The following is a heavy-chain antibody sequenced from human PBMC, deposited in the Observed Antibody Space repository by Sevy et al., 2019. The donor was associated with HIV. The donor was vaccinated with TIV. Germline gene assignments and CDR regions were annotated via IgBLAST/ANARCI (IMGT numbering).Heavy chain of an antibody. V-gene: IGHV4-31*03. Sequence: SETLSLTCTVSGGSISSGGYYWSWIHQHPGKGLEWIGYIYYSGSTYYHPSLKSRVTISVDTSKNQFSLKLSSVTAADTAVYYCARDRVQHGKKPPYYYYGMDVWGQGTTVTVSS. CDR3: ARDRVQHGKKPPYYYYGMDV. J-gene: IGHJ6*02. D-gene: IGHD1-26*01. CDR1: GGSISSGGYY. CDR2: IYYSGST.